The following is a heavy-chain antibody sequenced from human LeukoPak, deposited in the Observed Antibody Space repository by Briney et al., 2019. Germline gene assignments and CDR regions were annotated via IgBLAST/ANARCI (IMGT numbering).Heavy chain of an antibody. V-gene: IGHV4-59*12. D-gene: IGHD3-10*01. J-gene: IGHJ4*02. CDR3: AREEDQAYYYGSGSYFEY. CDR1: GGSISNYY. CDR2: IYYTGST. Sequence: SETLSLTCTVSGGSISNYYWSWIRQPPGKGLEWIGYIYYTGSTNYNPSLKSRVTISVDTSKNQFSLKLSSVTAADTAVYYCAREEDQAYYYGSGSYFEYWGQGTLVTVSS.